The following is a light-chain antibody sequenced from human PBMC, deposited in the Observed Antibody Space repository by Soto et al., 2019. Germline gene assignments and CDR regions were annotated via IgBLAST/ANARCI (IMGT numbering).Light chain of an antibody. V-gene: IGKV1-39*01. CDR2: AAS. CDR1: QSISSY. CDR3: QQSYSTPLT. J-gene: IGKJ4*01. Sequence: DIQMTQSPSSLSASVGDRVTITCRASQSISSYVNWYQQKPGKAPKLLIYAASSLQSGVPSRFSGSGSGTDFTLTISSLHPEDFATYYCQQSYSTPLTFGGGTKVEIK.